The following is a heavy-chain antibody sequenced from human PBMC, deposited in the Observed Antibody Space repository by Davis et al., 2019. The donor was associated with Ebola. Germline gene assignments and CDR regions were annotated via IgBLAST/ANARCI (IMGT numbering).Heavy chain of an antibody. CDR3: ARDATATTTGRVHFDY. D-gene: IGHD1-26*01. J-gene: IGHJ4*02. Sequence: GESLKISCAASGFTVSSNYMSWVRQAPGKGLEWVAVISYDGSNTYYADSVKGRFTISRDNSKNTLYLQMNSLRAEDTAVYYCARDATATTTGRVHFDYWGQGTLVTVSS. CDR2: ISYDGSNT. V-gene: IGHV3-30*03. CDR1: GFTVSSNY.